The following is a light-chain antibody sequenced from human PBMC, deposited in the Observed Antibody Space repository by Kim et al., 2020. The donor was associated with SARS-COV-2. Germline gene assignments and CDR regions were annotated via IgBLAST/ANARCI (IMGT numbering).Light chain of an antibody. CDR1: QSVSSN. Sequence: EIVMTQSPATLSVSPGDTATLSCRASQSVSSNLAWYQQKPGQAPRLLIYAASTRATGIPAKFSGSGSGTEFTLTITSLQSEDFAVYYCQRYNSWPPTFGPGTKVDIK. CDR2: AAS. CDR3: QRYNSWPPT. J-gene: IGKJ3*01. V-gene: IGKV3-15*01.